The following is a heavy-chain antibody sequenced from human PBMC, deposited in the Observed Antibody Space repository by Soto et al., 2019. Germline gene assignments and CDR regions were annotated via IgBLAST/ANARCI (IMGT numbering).Heavy chain of an antibody. Sequence: RRLSCAASGFTVRSNYMSWVRQAPGKGLEWVSVIYSGGSTYYADSVKGRFTISRDNSKNTLYLQMNSLRAEDTAVYYCALASGDFDYWGQGSLVTVSS. V-gene: IGHV3-53*01. D-gene: IGHD1-26*01. CDR2: IYSGGST. CDR3: ALASGDFDY. J-gene: IGHJ4*02. CDR1: GFTVRSNY.